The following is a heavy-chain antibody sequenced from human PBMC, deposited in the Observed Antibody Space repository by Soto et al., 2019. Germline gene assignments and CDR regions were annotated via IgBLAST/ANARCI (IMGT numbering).Heavy chain of an antibody. D-gene: IGHD3-22*01. V-gene: IGHV3-11*01. J-gene: IGHJ4*02. CDR1: GFTFSDYY. Sequence: GGSLRLSCAASGFTFSDYYISWIRQAPGKGLEWVSYISSSGSTMFYADSVKGRFTISRDNAKNSVSLQMSSLRVEDTAVYYCARDAGSAEKSSGYYYAFDLWGQGSLVTVSS. CDR2: ISSSGSTM. CDR3: ARDAGSAEKSSGYYYAFDL.